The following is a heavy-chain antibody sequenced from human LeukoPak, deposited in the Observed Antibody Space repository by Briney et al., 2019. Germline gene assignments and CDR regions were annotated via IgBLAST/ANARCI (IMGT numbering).Heavy chain of an antibody. D-gene: IGHD2-2*01. CDR2: IRYDGSNK. J-gene: IGHJ1*01. Sequence: PGGSLRLSCAATGFTFSSYGKHWVRQAPGKGLEWVAFIRYDGSNKYYADSVKGRFTISRDNSKNTLYLQMNSLRAEDTAVYYCARDCSSTSCYGYFQHWGQGTLVTVSS. CDR3: ARDCSSTSCYGYFQH. CDR1: GFTFSSYG. V-gene: IGHV3-30*02.